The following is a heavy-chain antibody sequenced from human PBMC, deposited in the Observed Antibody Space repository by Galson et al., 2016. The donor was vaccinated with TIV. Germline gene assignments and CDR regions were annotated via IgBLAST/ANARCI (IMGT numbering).Heavy chain of an antibody. V-gene: IGHV1-69*13. CDR2: IIPIFGTT. D-gene: IGHD5-18*01. CDR1: GGLVGNYA. Sequence: SVKVSCKASGGLVGNYAISWVRQAPGQGLEWMGGIIPIFGTTKYAQKFQGRVTITADESTRIVNMELSSLRSEDTAVYYCAKDPYIYGSYLDHWGQGTLVTVSS. J-gene: IGHJ4*02. CDR3: AKDPYIYGSYLDH.